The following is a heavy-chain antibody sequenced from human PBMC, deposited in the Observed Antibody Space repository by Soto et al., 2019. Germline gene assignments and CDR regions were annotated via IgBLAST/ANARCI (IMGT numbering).Heavy chain of an antibody. J-gene: IGHJ3*02. Sequence: GGSLRLSCAASGFTFSNAWMSWVRQAPGKGLEWVGRIKSKTDGGTTDYAAPVKGRFTISRDDSKNTLYLQMNSLKTEDTAVYYCTTALTGSDAFDIWGQGTMVTVSS. CDR3: TTALTGSDAFDI. CDR2: IKSKTDGGTT. CDR1: GFTFSNAW. V-gene: IGHV3-15*01. D-gene: IGHD7-27*01.